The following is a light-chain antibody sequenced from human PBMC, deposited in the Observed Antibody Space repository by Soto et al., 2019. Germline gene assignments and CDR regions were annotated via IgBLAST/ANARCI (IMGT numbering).Light chain of an antibody. CDR1: QNVNKNY. J-gene: IGKJ1*01. CDR2: GAS. V-gene: IGKV3-20*01. Sequence: EKVLTQSPGTLSVSPGERANLSCRASQNVNKNYLAWYQHKPGQAPRLLIHGASTRAAGIPDRFSGSGSVTDFTLIISRVEPEDFAVYYCQQYGGSPPQTFGQGTKVDIK. CDR3: QQYGGSPPQT.